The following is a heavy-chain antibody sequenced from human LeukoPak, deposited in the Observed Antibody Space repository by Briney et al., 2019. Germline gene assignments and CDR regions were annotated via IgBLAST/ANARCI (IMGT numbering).Heavy chain of an antibody. Sequence: GGSLRLSCAASGFTFSSYAMSWVRQAPGKGLEWVSAISGSGGSTYYADSVKGRFTISRDNSKNTLYLQMNNLKAEDTALYYCARDIFFDYGVGWGQGTLVVVSS. CDR3: ARDIFFDYGVG. CDR2: ISGSGGST. J-gene: IGHJ4*02. D-gene: IGHD4-17*01. V-gene: IGHV3-23*01. CDR1: GFTFSSYA.